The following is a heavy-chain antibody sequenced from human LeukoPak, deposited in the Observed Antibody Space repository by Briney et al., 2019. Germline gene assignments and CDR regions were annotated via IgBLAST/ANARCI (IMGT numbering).Heavy chain of an antibody. CDR3: ARGRPITFDP. J-gene: IGHJ5*02. D-gene: IGHD2-21*01. Sequence: GGSLRLSCAASGFTVSNNYMSWVRQPPGKGLEWVSIFYSGGTTYCADSVMGRFTISRDISKNTLNLQMNSLRAEDTGVYYCARGRPITFDPRGQGTLVTVSP. V-gene: IGHV3-66*01. CDR1: GFTVSNNY. CDR2: FYSGGTT.